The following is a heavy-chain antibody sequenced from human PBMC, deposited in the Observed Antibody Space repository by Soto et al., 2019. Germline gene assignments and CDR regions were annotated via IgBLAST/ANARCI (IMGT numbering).Heavy chain of an antibody. Sequence: EVHLLESGGGVVQPGGSLRLSCAASGFTFSIYPMSWVRQAPGKGLEWVSSITGSGGSTYYADSVKGRFTISRDNSKNTLYLQMNGLRVEDTAVYYCAKETFFYDSSGYLYYFDCWGQGTLVTVSS. CDR1: GFTFSIYP. V-gene: IGHV3-23*01. J-gene: IGHJ4*02. CDR3: AKETFFYDSSGYLYYFDC. CDR2: ITGSGGST. D-gene: IGHD3-22*01.